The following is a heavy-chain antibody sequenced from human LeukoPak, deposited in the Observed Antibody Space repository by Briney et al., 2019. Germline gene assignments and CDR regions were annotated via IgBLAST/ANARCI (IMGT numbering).Heavy chain of an antibody. Sequence: GGSLRLSCAASGFTFSGYSMNWVRQAPGKGLEWVSYISSSSSTIYYADSVKGRFTISRDNAKNSLYLQMNSLRAEDTAVYYCARSLTKGYCTNGVCRTYYFDYWGQGTLVTVSS. CDR3: ARSLTKGYCTNGVCRTYYFDY. V-gene: IGHV3-48*01. CDR2: ISSSSSTI. CDR1: GFTFSGYS. J-gene: IGHJ4*02. D-gene: IGHD2-8*01.